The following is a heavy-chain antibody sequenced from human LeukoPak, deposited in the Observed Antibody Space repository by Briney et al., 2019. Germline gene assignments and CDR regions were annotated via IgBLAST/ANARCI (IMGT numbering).Heavy chain of an antibody. V-gene: IGHV4-34*01. CDR1: GGSFSGYY. Sequence: PSETLSLTCAVYGGSFSGYYWNWIRQPPGKGLERIGEINHSGSTNYNPSLKSRVTISVDTSKNQFSLKLSSVTAADTAVYYCARRSSFPLATFDYWGQGTLVTVSS. CDR3: ARRSSFPLATFDY. J-gene: IGHJ4*02. CDR2: INHSGST. D-gene: IGHD5-12*01.